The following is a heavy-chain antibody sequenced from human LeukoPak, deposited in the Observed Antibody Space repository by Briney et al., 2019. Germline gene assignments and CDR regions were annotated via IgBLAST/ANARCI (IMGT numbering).Heavy chain of an antibody. CDR3: GLIAVAGTDY. J-gene: IGHJ4*02. V-gene: IGHV3-23*01. D-gene: IGHD6-19*01. Sequence: GGSLRLSCAASGFTFTNAWVTWVRQAPGKGLEWVSAISGSGGSTYYADSVKGRFTISRDNSKNTLYLQMNSLRAEDTAVYYCGLIAVAGTDYWGQGTLVTVSS. CDR1: GFTFTNAW. CDR2: ISGSGGST.